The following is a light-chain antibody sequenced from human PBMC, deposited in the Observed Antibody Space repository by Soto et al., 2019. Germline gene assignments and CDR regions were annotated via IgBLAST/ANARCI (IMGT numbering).Light chain of an antibody. CDR2: GAS. CDR1: QSVSSSY. V-gene: IGKV3-20*01. J-gene: IGKJ4*01. CDR3: HQYDSSRLT. Sequence: EIVLTQSPGTLSLSPGERATLSCRASQSVSSSYLAWYQQKPGQAPRLLIYGASSRATGIQDRFSGSGSRTDFALTISRLEPEDFAVYYCHQYDSSRLTFGGGTTVEIK.